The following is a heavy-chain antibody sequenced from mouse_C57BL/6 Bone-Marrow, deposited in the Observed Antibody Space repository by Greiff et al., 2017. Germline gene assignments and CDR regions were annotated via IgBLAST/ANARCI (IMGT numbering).Heavy chain of an antibody. Sequence: EVQLVESGGGLVQPGESLKLSCESNEYEFPSHDMSWVRKTPEKRLELVAAINSDGGSTYYPDTMERRFIISRDNTKKTLYLQMSSLRSEDTALXYCVNYYEASYAMDYWGQGTSVTVSS. CDR2: INSDGGST. CDR1: EYEFPSHD. V-gene: IGHV5-2*01. J-gene: IGHJ4*01. CDR3: VNYYEASYAMDY. D-gene: IGHD1-1*01.